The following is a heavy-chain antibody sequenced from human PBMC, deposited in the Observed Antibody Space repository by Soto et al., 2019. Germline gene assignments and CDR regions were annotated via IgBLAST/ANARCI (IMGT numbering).Heavy chain of an antibody. J-gene: IGHJ4*02. CDR3: ATTDFWSGYYRYYFDY. D-gene: IGHD3-3*01. V-gene: IGHV3-23*01. CDR2: ISGSGGGT. Sequence: QPGGSLRLSCAASGFTFSSYAMSWVRQAPGKGLEWVSSISGSGGGTYYADSVKGRFTFSRDNSKNTLYLQMNSLRAEDTAVYYCATTDFWSGYYRYYFDYSGQGTLVTVSS. CDR1: GFTFSSYA.